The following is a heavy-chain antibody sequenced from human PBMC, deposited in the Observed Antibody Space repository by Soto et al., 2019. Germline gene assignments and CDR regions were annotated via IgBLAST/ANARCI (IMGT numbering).Heavy chain of an antibody. CDR3: ARGAVAGDY. Sequence: QVQLQESGPGLVKPSETLSLTCTVSGGSVSSGSYHWSWIRQPPGKGLEWIGYIYYSGSTNYNPSLKSRVTISVDTSKNQFSLKLSSVTSADTAVYYCARGAVAGDYWGQGALVTVSS. J-gene: IGHJ4*02. D-gene: IGHD6-19*01. V-gene: IGHV4-61*01. CDR1: GGSVSSGSYH. CDR2: IYYSGST.